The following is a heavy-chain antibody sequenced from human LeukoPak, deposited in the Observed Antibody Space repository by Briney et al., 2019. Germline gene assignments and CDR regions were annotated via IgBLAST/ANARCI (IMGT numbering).Heavy chain of an antibody. CDR1: GFTFSSYW. CDR3: ARVAFGGVMVLDY. CDR2: IKQDGSEK. V-gene: IGHV3-7*01. D-gene: IGHD3-16*01. Sequence: GGSLRLSCAASGFTFSSYWMSWVRQAPGKGLEWVASIKQDGSEKYYVDSVKGRFTISRDNAKNSLYLQMNSLRAEDTAVYYCARVAFGGVMVLDYWGQGTLVTVSS. J-gene: IGHJ4*02.